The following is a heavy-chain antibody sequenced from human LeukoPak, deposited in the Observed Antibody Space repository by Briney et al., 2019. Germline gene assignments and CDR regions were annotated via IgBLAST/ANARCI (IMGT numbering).Heavy chain of an antibody. V-gene: IGHV1-18*01. Sequence: ASVKVSCKASGYTFTSYGISWVRQAPGQGLEWMGWISAYNGNTNYAQKLQGRVTMTTDTSTSTAYMELRSLRSDDTAVYYCARSDAVGDYYYYYMDDWGKGTTVTVSS. CDR2: ISAYNGNT. CDR1: GYTFTSYG. CDR3: ARSDAVGDYYYYYMDD. J-gene: IGHJ6*03. D-gene: IGHD3-16*01.